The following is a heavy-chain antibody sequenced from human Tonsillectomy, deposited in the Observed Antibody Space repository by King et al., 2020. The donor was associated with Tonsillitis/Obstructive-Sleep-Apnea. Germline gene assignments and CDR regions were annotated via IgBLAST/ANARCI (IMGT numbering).Heavy chain of an antibody. D-gene: IGHD3-3*01. J-gene: IGHJ6*03. Sequence: LQLQESGPGLVKPSETLSLTCTVSGGSISSSSYYWGWIRQPPGKGLEWIGSIYYSGSTYYNPSLKSRVTISVDTSKNQFSLKLSSVTAADPAVYYCARRQAYYDFWKTYYYYYMDVWGKGTTVTVSS. CDR2: IYYSGST. CDR3: ARRQAYYDFWKTYYYYYMDV. V-gene: IGHV4-39*01. CDR1: GGSISSSSYY.